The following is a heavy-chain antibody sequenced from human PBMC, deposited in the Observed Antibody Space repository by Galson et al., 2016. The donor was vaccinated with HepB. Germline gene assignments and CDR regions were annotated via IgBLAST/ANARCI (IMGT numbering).Heavy chain of an antibody. CDR2: ISHSGNT. D-gene: IGHD4-17*01. V-gene: IGHV4-30-2*06. CDR1: GGSISSSPYS. Sequence: TLSLTCTVSGGSISSSPYSWSWIRQSLGKGLEWIGYISHSGNTHYNTPLKRRVTISEDRSKNQFSLKLSSVTAADTAVYYCARDAWDGDLKSNDGFDIWAKGQWSPSLQ. CDR3: ARDAWDGDLKSNDGFDI. J-gene: IGHJ3*02.